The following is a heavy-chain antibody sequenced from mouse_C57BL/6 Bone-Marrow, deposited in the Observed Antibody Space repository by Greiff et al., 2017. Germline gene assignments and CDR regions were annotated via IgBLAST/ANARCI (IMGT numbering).Heavy chain of an antibody. D-gene: IGHD1-1*01. CDR3: SRQVTTVLATKYFDV. Sequence: EVNLVESGGGLVKPGGSLKLSCAASGFTFSSYTMYWVRQTPEKRLQWVAAISGGGGNTYYPDSVKGRFTISRDNDKNILYRQMSSLRSEDTALYYCSRQVTTVLATKYFDVWGTGTTLTVSS. CDR1: GFTFSSYT. V-gene: IGHV5-9*01. CDR2: ISGGGGNT. J-gene: IGHJ1*03.